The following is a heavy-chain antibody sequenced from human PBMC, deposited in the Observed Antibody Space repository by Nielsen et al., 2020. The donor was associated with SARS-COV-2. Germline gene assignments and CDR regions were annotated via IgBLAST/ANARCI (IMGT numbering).Heavy chain of an antibody. J-gene: IGHJ3*02. CDR3: AREPDHDFWSGASDLEAFDI. CDR2: VYTSGST. CDR1: GGSVTGGSYY. D-gene: IGHD3-3*01. Sequence: SETLSLTCTVSGGSVTGGSYYWNWIRQSAAKGLEWIGRVYTSGSTDYNPSLTSRVTLSLDTSKNQVSLKLTSVTAADTAMYYCAREPDHDFWSGASDLEAFDIWGQGTKVIVSS. V-gene: IGHV4-61*02.